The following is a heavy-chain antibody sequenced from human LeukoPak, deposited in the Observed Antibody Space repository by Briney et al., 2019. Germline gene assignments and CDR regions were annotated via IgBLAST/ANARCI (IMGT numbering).Heavy chain of an antibody. Sequence: ASVKVSCKASGYTFTGYYMHWVRQAPGQGLEWMGWINPNSGGTNYAQKFQGRVTMTEDTSTDTAYMELSSLRSEDTAVYYCYDSSGSHREPNDYWGQGTLVTVSS. CDR3: YDSSGSHREPNDY. V-gene: IGHV1-2*02. D-gene: IGHD3-22*01. CDR1: GYTFTGYY. CDR2: INPNSGGT. J-gene: IGHJ4*02.